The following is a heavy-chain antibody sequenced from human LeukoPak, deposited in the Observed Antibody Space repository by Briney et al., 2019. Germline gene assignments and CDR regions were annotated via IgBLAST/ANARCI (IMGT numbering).Heavy chain of an antibody. Sequence: SETLSLTCAVYGGSFSGYYWSWIRQPPGKGLEWIGEINHSGSTNYNPSLKSRVTISVDTSKNQFSLKLSSVTAADTAVYYCARHVTVTRSLDYWGQGTLVTVSS. V-gene: IGHV4-34*01. D-gene: IGHD4-17*01. J-gene: IGHJ4*02. CDR3: ARHVTVTRSLDY. CDR2: INHSGST. CDR1: GGSFSGYY.